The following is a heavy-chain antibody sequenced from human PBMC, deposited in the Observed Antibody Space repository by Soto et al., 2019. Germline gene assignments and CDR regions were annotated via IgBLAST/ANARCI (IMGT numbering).Heavy chain of an antibody. CDR1: EFTFSSYA. V-gene: IGHV3-23*01. CDR2: ISINGGRA. D-gene: IGHD1-1*01. J-gene: IGHJ4*02. CDR3: AKGATTTGASVLLDY. Sequence: EVQLLESGGGLVQPGGSLRLSCAASEFTFSSYAMSWVRQAPGKGLEWVSSISINGGRAYYADSVKGRFNISRDSPDNTLYLQMSSLSAADSAVYYCAKGATTTGASVLLDYWGQGTLVTVSS.